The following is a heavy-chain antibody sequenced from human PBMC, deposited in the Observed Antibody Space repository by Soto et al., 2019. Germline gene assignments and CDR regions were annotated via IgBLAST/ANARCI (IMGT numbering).Heavy chain of an antibody. CDR1: GITFSTYG. V-gene: IGHV3-30*18. CDR2: ISYDGYLK. CDR3: AKDFKVSGSHYGTLNYYYGMDV. Sequence: PGGSLRLSCAASGITFSTYGMQWVRQAPGKGLEWVAVISYDGYLKYYVDAVKGRFTVARDNSKNTLFLEMNSLRVEDTAVYFCAKDFKVSGSHYGTLNYYYGMDVWGQGTTVTVSS. D-gene: IGHD3-10*01. J-gene: IGHJ6*02.